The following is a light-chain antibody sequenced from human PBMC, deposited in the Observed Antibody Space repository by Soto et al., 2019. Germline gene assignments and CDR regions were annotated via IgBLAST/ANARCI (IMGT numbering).Light chain of an antibody. CDR1: QAVRND. CDR2: AAS. Sequence: AIQMTQSPSSLSSSVGDRVTITCGASQAVRNDLGWYRQKPGRAPELLIFAASTLRGEVPSRFSVSGSGTEFTLTISSLQTEDFATYYCLQDFTYTWTFCQGTKVDIK. J-gene: IGKJ1*01. CDR3: LQDFTYTWT. V-gene: IGKV1-6*01.